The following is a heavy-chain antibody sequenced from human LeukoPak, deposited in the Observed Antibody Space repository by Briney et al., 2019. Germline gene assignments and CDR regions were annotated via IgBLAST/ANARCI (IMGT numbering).Heavy chain of an antibody. Sequence: SETLSLTCTVSGGSFSNYYWSWIRQPAGKGLEWIGRIYTSGSTNYNPSVKSRVTMSVDTSNNQFSLKLTSVTAANTAVYYCARQPPQYYGMDVWGQGTTVTVSS. D-gene: IGHD1-14*01. CDR1: GGSFSNYY. CDR3: ARQPPQYYGMDV. J-gene: IGHJ6*02. V-gene: IGHV4-4*07. CDR2: IYTSGST.